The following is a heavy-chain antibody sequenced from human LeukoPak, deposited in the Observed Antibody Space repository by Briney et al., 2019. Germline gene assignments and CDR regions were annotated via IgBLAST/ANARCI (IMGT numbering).Heavy chain of an antibody. CDR1: VFSFSTYW. D-gene: IGHD3-10*01. CDR2: INQDGAER. Sequence: GGSLRLSCAASVFSFSTYWMSWVRQAPGKGLEWVANINQDGAERYLVDSVKGRFTISRDNGKNSVFLQMNSLRDEDTAVYYCTRTLAARSFYFDYWGRGTLVTVSS. V-gene: IGHV3-7*01. CDR3: TRTLAARSFYFDY. J-gene: IGHJ4*02.